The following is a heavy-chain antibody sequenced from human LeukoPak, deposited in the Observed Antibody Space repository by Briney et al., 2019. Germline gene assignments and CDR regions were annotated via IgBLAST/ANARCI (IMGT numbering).Heavy chain of an antibody. J-gene: IGHJ4*02. V-gene: IGHV1-8*01. CDR1: GYTFTTYV. Sequence: ASVKASCKASGYTFTTYVITWVRQATGQGLEWMGWMNPNSGDTAYAQKFQGRVAMTRDTSINTACMELSNLRSEDTAVYYCARGLGDYYDTGDFYYAVPAHWGQGTLVTVSS. D-gene: IGHD3-22*01. CDR2: MNPNSGDT. CDR3: ARGLGDYYDTGDFYYAVPAH.